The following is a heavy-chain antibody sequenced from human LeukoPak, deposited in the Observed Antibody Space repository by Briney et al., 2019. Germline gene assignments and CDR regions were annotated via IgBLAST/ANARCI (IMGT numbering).Heavy chain of an antibody. D-gene: IGHD2-2*02. CDR3: ARHIRQYCSSTSCYKGGYYYGMDV. V-gene: IGHV5-51*01. CDR2: IYPGDSDT. J-gene: IGHJ6*02. CDR1: GYSFTSYW. Sequence: GESLKISCKGSGYSFTSYWIGWVRQMPGKGLEWMGIIYPGDSDTRYSPSFQGQVTISADKSISTAYLQWSSLKASDTAMYYCARHIRQYCSSTSCYKGGYYYGMDVWGQGTTVTVSS.